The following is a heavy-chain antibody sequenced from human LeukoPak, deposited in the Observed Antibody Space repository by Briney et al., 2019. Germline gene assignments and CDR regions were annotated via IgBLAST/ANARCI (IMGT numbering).Heavy chain of an antibody. CDR3: ARVPTVTGGFDY. Sequence: GGSLRLSCAASGFTFGSYWMHWVRQAPGKGLVWVSRINSDGSDTSYADSVKGRFTISRDNAKNTLYLQMNSLRAEDTSVYYCARVPTVTGGFDYWGQGTLVTVSS. CDR1: GFTFGSYW. CDR2: INSDGSDT. V-gene: IGHV3-74*01. D-gene: IGHD4-11*01. J-gene: IGHJ4*02.